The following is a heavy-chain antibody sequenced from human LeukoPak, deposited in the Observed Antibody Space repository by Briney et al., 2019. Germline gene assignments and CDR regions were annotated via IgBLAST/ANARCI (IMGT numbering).Heavy chain of an antibody. D-gene: IGHD3-22*01. Sequence: TGGSLRLSCAASGFTFSSYSMNWVRQAPGKGLELVSYISSSSSTMYYADSVKGRFSISRNNAKNSLYLQMNSLRAEDTAVYYCARDHHRRLYDSQARDTFDIWGQGTMVTVSS. CDR1: GFTFSSYS. CDR3: ARDHHRRLYDSQARDTFDI. CDR2: ISSSSSTM. J-gene: IGHJ3*02. V-gene: IGHV3-48*01.